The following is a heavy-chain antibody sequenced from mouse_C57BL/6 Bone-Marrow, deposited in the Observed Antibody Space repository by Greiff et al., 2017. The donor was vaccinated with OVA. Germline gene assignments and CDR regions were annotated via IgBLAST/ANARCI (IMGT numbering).Heavy chain of an antibody. CDR1: GFTFSSYA. Sequence: EVKLMESGEGLVKPGGSLKLSCAASGFTFSSYAMSWVRQTPEKRLEWVAYISSGGDYIYYADTVKGRFTISRDNAWNTLYLQLSSLKSEDTTMKYDTRAPLITTVVPGECAYWGQGTLVTVSA. CDR2: ISSGGDYI. J-gene: IGHJ3*01. CDR3: TRAPLITTVVPGECAY. V-gene: IGHV5-9-1*02. D-gene: IGHD1-1*01.